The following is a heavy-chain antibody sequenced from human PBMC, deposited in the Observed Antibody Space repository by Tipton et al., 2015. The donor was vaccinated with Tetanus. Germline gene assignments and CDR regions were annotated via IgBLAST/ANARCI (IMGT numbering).Heavy chain of an antibody. CDR2: ISGSGGST. CDR1: GFTFSSYW. J-gene: IGHJ4*02. Sequence: SLRLSCAASGFTFSSYWMSWVRQAPGKGLEWVSAISGSGGSTYYADSVKGRFTISRDNSKNTLYLQMNSLRAEDTAVYYCASSSGAYYDSSGYYYDWGQGTLVTVSS. D-gene: IGHD3-22*01. V-gene: IGHV3-23*01. CDR3: ASSSGAYYDSSGYYYD.